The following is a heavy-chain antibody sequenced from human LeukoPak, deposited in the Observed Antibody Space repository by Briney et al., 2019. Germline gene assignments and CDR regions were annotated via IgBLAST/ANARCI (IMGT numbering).Heavy chain of an antibody. CDR3: ARGIDY. J-gene: IGHJ4*02. Sequence: GGSLRLSCAASDFSFITYAMSWVRQAPGKGLEWVSTISGGGDATYYADSVKGRFTISRDNSKNTLYLQMNSLRVEDTAVYYCARGIDYWGQGTLVTVSS. CDR1: DFSFITYA. V-gene: IGHV3-23*01. CDR2: ISGGGDAT.